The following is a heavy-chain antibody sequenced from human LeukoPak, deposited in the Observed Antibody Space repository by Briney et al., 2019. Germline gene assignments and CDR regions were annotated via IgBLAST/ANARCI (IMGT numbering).Heavy chain of an antibody. Sequence: GGSLRLSCAASGFTFSDYYMSWIRQAPGKGLEWVSYISSSGSTIYYADSVKGRFTISRDNSKNSLYLQMNSLRAEDTAVYYCARDGMYISSGYSYRHGNSFDYWGQGTLVTVSS. D-gene: IGHD3-22*01. CDR3: ARDGMYISSGYSYRHGNSFDY. CDR2: ISSSGSTI. CDR1: GFTFSDYY. J-gene: IGHJ4*02. V-gene: IGHV3-11*04.